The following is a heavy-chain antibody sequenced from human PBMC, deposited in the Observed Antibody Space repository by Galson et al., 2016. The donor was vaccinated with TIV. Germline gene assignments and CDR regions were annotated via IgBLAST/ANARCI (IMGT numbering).Heavy chain of an antibody. CDR1: GYSFTSYW. V-gene: IGHV5-51*01. D-gene: IGHD4-17*01. Sequence: SGAEVKRPGESLKISCKGSGYSFTSYWIGWVRQMPGKGLEWMGIIYPGDSDTRYSPSFQGQVTISADKSISTAYQQCRSLKASDTAMYYCGVKRDYGVAFDIWGQGTMVTVSS. CDR2: IYPGDSDT. J-gene: IGHJ3*02. CDR3: GVKRDYGVAFDI.